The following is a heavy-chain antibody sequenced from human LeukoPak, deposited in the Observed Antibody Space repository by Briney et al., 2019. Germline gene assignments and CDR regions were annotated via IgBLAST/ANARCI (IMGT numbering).Heavy chain of an antibody. D-gene: IGHD3-22*01. J-gene: IGHJ3*01. V-gene: IGHV4-59*01. Sequence: SETLSLTCTVSGDSISSYYWTWIRQPPGKGLEWIGYVYYSGGSNYNPSLKGRVTISVDSSKKSFSLKLTSVIAADTAVYYCATSDSSEGDFDLWGHGTMVTVSS. CDR1: GDSISSYY. CDR3: ATSDSSEGDFDL. CDR2: VYYSGGS.